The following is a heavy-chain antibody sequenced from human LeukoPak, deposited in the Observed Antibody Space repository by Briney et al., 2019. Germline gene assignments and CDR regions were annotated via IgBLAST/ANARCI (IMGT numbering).Heavy chain of an antibody. J-gene: IGHJ4*02. CDR3: ARAYSASYWADY. Sequence: ASVKVSCKASGYTFTSQGISWVRQAPGQGLEWMGWISGRTANTEYAQKFQGRVTMTTDTSTSTAYMELGSLTSDDTAVYFCARAYSASYWADYCGQGTLVTVFS. CDR2: ISGRTANT. CDR1: GYTFTSQG. V-gene: IGHV1-18*01. D-gene: IGHD1-26*01.